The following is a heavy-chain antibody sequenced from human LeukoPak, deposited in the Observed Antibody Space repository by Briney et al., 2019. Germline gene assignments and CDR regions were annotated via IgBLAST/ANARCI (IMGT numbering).Heavy chain of an antibody. D-gene: IGHD3-22*01. CDR3: AKRDSGGYYKGLIDY. V-gene: IGHV3-9*01. Sequence: GGSLRLSCAASGFTFDDYAMHWVRHAPGKGLEWVSGISWNSGSIVYADSVKGRFTISRDNAKNSLYLQMNSLRAEDTALYYCAKRDSGGYYKGLIDYWGQGTLVTVSS. CDR2: ISWNSGSI. CDR1: GFTFDDYA. J-gene: IGHJ4*02.